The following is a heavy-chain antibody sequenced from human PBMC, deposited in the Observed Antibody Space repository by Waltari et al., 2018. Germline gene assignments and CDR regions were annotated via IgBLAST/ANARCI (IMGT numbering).Heavy chain of an antibody. CDR2: INHSGST. D-gene: IGHD3-10*01. Sequence: QVQLQQWGAGLLKPSETLSLTCAVYGGSFSGYYWSWIRQPPGKGLEWLGEINHSGSTNYNPSLKSRVTISVDTSKNQFSLKLSSVTAADTAVYYCASTYYYGSGSYYNRLYYYYGMDVWGQGTTVTVSS. CDR3: ASTYYYGSGSYYNRLYYYYGMDV. J-gene: IGHJ6*02. V-gene: IGHV4-34*01. CDR1: GGSFSGYY.